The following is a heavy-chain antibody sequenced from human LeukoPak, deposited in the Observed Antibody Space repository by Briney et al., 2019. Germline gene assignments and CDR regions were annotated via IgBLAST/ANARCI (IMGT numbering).Heavy chain of an antibody. D-gene: IGHD6-19*01. CDR2: INQSGST. J-gene: IGHJ4*02. V-gene: IGHV4-34*01. CDR1: LGSFSNYY. CDR3: ARYTPVAVAGTNYFDY. Sequence: SETLSLTCAVYLGSFSNYYWSWIRQPPGKGLEWIGEINQSGSTTYNPSLKSRVTISVDTSKNQFSLKLSSVTAADTAVYYCARYTPVAVAGTNYFDYWGQGTLVTVSS.